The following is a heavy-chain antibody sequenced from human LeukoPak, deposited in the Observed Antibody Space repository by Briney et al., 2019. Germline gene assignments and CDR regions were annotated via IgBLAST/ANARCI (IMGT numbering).Heavy chain of an antibody. D-gene: IGHD3-22*01. Sequence: GASVKVSCTASGYTFTDYYMHWVRQAPGQGLEWMGWINPKSGGTKYAQKFQGRVTMTRDTSISTAYLELSRLRSDDTAVYYCARDPTYYYDTTGYYGGNWLDPWGQGTLVTVSS. CDR3: ARDPTYYYDTTGYYGGNWLDP. V-gene: IGHV1-2*02. J-gene: IGHJ5*02. CDR1: GYTFTDYY. CDR2: INPKSGGT.